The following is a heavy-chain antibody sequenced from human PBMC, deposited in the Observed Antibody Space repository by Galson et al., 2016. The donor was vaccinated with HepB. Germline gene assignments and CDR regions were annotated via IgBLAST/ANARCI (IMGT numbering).Heavy chain of an antibody. V-gene: IGHV3-72*01. CDR2: IRDKAHSYTT. J-gene: IGHJ4*02. D-gene: IGHD3-10*01. Sequence: SLRLSCAASGLSFSDHYMDWVRQAPRKGLEWVGRIRDKAHSYTTEYAASVKGRFIISRDESKTTLYLQMNSLKVDDTAVYYCVYRREEGRTADWGQGTLVTVSS. CDR1: GLSFSDHY. CDR3: VYRREEGRTAD.